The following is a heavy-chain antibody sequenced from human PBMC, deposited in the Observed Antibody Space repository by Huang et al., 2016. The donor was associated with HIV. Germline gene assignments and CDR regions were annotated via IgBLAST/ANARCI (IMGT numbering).Heavy chain of an antibody. V-gene: IGHV1-18*01. Sequence: QVQLVQSGAEVKKPGASVKVSCKTSGYTFTTYNINWVRQAPGRGLEWIGCVIPYNGNTNYEQRVQGRVTMTTDTSTTTAYMELRSLRSDDTAVYFWARQGFGRNDAFDIWGQGTMVSVSS. D-gene: IGHD3-10*01. CDR3: ARQGFGRNDAFDI. J-gene: IGHJ3*02. CDR2: VIPYNGNT. CDR1: GYTFTTYN.